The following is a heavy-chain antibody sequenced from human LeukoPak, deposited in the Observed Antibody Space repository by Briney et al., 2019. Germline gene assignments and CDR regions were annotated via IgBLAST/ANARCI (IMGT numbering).Heavy chain of an antibody. Sequence: GGSLRLSCAASGFTFSSYAMSWVRQAPGKGLEWVSAISGSGGSTYYADSVKGRFTISRDNSKNTRYLQMNSLRAEDTAVYYCAKGHYYDSSGYLIDYWGQGTLVTVSS. V-gene: IGHV3-23*01. CDR2: ISGSGGST. D-gene: IGHD3-22*01. CDR3: AKGHYYDSSGYLIDY. J-gene: IGHJ4*02. CDR1: GFTFSSYA.